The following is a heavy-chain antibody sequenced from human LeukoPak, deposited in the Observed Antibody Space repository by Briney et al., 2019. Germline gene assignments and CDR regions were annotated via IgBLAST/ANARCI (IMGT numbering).Heavy chain of an antibody. CDR2: IKSKTDGGTI. CDR1: GFTFSNAW. D-gene: IGHD4-11*01. J-gene: IGHJ4*02. CDR3: ARRSNYAGGY. V-gene: IGHV3-15*01. Sequence: GGSLRLSCAASGFTFSNAWMTWVRQAPGKGLEWVGRIKSKTDGGTIDYAAPVKGRFTISRDDSKNTLYLQMNSLRAEDTAVYYCARRSNYAGGYWGQGTLVTVSS.